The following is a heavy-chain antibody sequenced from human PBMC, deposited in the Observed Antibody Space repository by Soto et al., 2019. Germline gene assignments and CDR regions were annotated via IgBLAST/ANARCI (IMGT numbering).Heavy chain of an antibody. D-gene: IGHD6-19*01. CDR3: SRAPFASGSGWYDY. CDR1: GYTFTTYY. V-gene: IGHV1-46*03. J-gene: IGHJ4*02. Sequence: ASVKVSCKSSGYTFTTYYIHWVRQAPGQGLEWMGIINPNSGSTSSAQKFQGRLTMTRDTSTSTVYMELSSLRSEDTAIYYCSRAPFASGSGWYDYWGQGALVTVSS. CDR2: INPNSGST.